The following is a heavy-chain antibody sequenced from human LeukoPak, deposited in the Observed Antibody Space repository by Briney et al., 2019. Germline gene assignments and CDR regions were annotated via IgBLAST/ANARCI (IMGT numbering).Heavy chain of an antibody. V-gene: IGHV3-48*02. CDR1: GFTLSIYS. D-gene: IGHD2-21*01. CDR2: ISSSSSTI. Sequence: GGSLTLSCAVSGFTLSIYSINWVRQAARKGRGWVSYISSSSSTIYYAGSVKGRFTISRDNAKNSLYLQMSSLRDEDTAVYYCARDALCGGDCFDYWGQGTLVTVSS. J-gene: IGHJ4*02. CDR3: ARDALCGGDCFDY.